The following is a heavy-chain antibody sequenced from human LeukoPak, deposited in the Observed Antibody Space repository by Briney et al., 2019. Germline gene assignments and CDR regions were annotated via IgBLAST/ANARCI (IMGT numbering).Heavy chain of an antibody. V-gene: IGHV4-39*07. Sequence: SETLSLTCTVSSGSISSSRYFWGWIRQPPGKGLEWIGSIYYTGSTYYNPSLKSRVTISVDTSKNQFSLRLSSVTAADTAVYYCASSGYSSSSRWFDPWGQGTLVTVSS. D-gene: IGHD6-6*01. CDR3: ASSGYSSSSRWFDP. CDR1: SGSISSSRYF. J-gene: IGHJ5*02. CDR2: IYYTGST.